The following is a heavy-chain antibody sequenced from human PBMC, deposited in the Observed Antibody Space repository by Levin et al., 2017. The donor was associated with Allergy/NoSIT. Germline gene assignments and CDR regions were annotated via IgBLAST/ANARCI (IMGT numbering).Heavy chain of an antibody. CDR1: GFTFSNYP. V-gene: IGHV3-23*01. D-gene: IGHD3-10*01. CDR3: ARGITMPDI. Sequence: GGSLRLSCAASGFTFSNYPMSWVRQAPGKGLEWVSGISSSGGSTNYVDPVEGRFTISRDTSRNTLFLHMNSRRAEDTAVYFCARGITMPDIWGQGTMVTVSS. CDR2: ISSSGGST. J-gene: IGHJ3*02.